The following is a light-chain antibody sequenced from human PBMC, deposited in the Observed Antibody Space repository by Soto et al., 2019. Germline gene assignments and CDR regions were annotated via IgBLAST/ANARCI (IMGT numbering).Light chain of an antibody. CDR3: SSYTTTSARV. V-gene: IGLV2-11*01. CDR2: DVS. Sequence: QSALTQPRSVSGSPGQSVTISCTGTSSDVGSYNYVSWYQQHPGKAPKLMIYDVSKRPSGVPDRFSGSKSGNTASLTISGLQAEDEADYYCSSYTTTSARVFGGGTKLTVL. J-gene: IGLJ3*02. CDR1: SSDVGSYNY.